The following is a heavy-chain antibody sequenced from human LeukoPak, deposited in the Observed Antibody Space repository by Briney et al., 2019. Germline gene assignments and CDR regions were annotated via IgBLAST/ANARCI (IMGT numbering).Heavy chain of an antibody. Sequence: GASLQISCKGSGYIFTSYWIGWVRQMPGKGLEWMGIIYPGDSDTRYSPSFQGQVTISADKSISTSYLQWSSLKASDTAMYYCARPGMVYAPPSHWGQGTLVTVSS. CDR3: ARPGMVYAPPSH. D-gene: IGHD2-8*01. CDR1: GYIFTSYW. J-gene: IGHJ4*02. V-gene: IGHV5-51*01. CDR2: IYPGDSDT.